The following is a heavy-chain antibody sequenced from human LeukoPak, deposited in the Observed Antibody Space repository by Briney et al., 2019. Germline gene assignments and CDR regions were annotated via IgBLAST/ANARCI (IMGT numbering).Heavy chain of an antibody. Sequence: PGGSLRLSCAASGFTVSSNYMTWDRQSPGKGLEWVSVIFSGGSTYYADSVKGRFTISRDNSENTLYLQMNTLKAEDTAVYYCAGLRLTYSTGWYWVDYWGQGTLVTVSS. V-gene: IGHV3-66*04. CDR3: AGLRLTYSTGWYWVDY. CDR2: IFSGGST. J-gene: IGHJ4*02. CDR1: GFTVSSNY. D-gene: IGHD6-19*01.